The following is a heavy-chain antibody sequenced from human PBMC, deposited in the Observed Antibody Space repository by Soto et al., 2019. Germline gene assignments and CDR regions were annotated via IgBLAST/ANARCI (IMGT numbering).Heavy chain of an antibody. CDR3: APIRWEVEKNYFDP. CDR2: IYHSGNT. Sequence: SLSLTSSVSGGSISSAYHYWSWIRQPPGKGLEWMGYIYHSGNTHYNPSLKSRITISIDTSTNRFSLNLTSVTAADTAVYFCAPIRWEVEKNYFDPCAQGALVTVSS. CDR1: GGSISSAYHY. V-gene: IGHV4-30-4*01. D-gene: IGHD1-26*01. J-gene: IGHJ5*02.